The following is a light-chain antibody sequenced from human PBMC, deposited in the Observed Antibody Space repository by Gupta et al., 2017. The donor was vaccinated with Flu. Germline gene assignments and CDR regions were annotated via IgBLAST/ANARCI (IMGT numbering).Light chain of an antibody. CDR1: RSNIGSKS. V-gene: IGLV1-44*01. Sequence: VALSCSGSRSNIGSKSVNWYHKVPGKAHQLLILVNNQRPSGVPDRFSGDTYCTSEYLATRRLQSEDEADEDYSEWDASMNGHEVFGTGTKLTVV. CDR2: VNN. CDR3: SEWDASMNGHEV. J-gene: IGLJ1*01.